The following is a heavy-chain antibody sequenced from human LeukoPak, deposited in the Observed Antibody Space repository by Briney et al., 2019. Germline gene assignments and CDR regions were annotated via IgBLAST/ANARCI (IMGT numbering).Heavy chain of an antibody. J-gene: IGHJ5*02. CDR2: INPSGGST. CDR3: ARDRQPPRDWFDP. V-gene: IGHV1-46*01. D-gene: IGHD6-13*01. CDR1: GYTLTSYY. Sequence: ASVKVSCKASGYTLTSYYMHWVRQAPGQGLEWMGIINPSGGSTSYAQKFQGRVTMTRDTSTSTVYMELSSLRSEDTAVYYCARDRQPPRDWFDPWGQGTLATVSS.